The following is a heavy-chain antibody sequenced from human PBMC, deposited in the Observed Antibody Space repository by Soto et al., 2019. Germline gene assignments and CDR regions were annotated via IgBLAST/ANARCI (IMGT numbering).Heavy chain of an antibody. CDR3: AKTRGSSFVLDV. Sequence: PGGSLRLSCAASGFTFSSYAMSWVRQAPGNGLEWVSAISGSGGSTYYAGSVKGRFTISRDNSKNTLYLQMNSLRAEDTAVYYCAKTRGSSFVLDVWGQGTTVTVSS. CDR1: GFTFSSYA. D-gene: IGHD2-2*01. J-gene: IGHJ6*02. V-gene: IGHV3-23*01. CDR2: ISGSGGST.